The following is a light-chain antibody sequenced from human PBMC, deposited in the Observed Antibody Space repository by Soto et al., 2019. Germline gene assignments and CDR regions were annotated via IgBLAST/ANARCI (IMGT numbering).Light chain of an antibody. CDR1: QSISSW. J-gene: IGKJ1*01. CDR3: QQCNSYPPT. V-gene: IGKV1-5*03. CDR2: KAS. Sequence: DIQMTQSPSTLSASVGDRVTITCRASQSISSWLAWYQQKPGKAPKVLIYKASNLQSGVPARCSGSGSGTDFTLTISSLQPDDFATYYCQQCNSYPPTFGQGTTVDIK.